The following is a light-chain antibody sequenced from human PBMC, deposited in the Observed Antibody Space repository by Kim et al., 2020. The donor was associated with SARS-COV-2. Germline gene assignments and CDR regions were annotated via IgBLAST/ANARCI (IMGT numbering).Light chain of an antibody. V-gene: IGKV1-27*01. Sequence: DIQMTQSQSSLSASVGDRVTITCRASQDISNYLAWYQQGPGEVPKLLIYDASALQSGVPSRVAGSVSGTDFTLTITNLQPEDVATYYCQKYKSVPWTFGPGTTVDIK. J-gene: IGKJ1*01. CDR3: QKYKSVPWT. CDR1: QDISNY. CDR2: DAS.